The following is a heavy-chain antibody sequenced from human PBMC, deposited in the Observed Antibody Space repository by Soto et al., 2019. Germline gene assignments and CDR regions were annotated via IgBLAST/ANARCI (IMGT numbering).Heavy chain of an antibody. CDR3: ARDESGRGVIDY. V-gene: IGHV3-21*01. J-gene: IGHJ4*02. Sequence: GGSLRLSCAASGFTFSSYSMNWVRQAPGKGLEWVSSISSSSSYIYYADSVKGRFTISRDNAKNSLYLQMNSLRAEDTAVYYCARDESGRGVIDYWGQGTLVTVSS. CDR2: ISSSSSYI. CDR1: GFTFSSYS. D-gene: IGHD3-10*01.